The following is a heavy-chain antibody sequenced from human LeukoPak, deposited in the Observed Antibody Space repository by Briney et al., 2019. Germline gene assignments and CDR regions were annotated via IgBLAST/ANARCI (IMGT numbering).Heavy chain of an antibody. CDR2: ITPFLSLT. J-gene: IGHJ4*02. Sequence: SVKVSCKASGYTFTGYYMHWVRQAPGQGLEWLGRITPFLSLTNYAQNFQDRVTITADKSTSTAYMELSSLRSEDTAVYYCARSLNFASPMTFDYWGQGTLVTVSS. CDR3: ARSLNFASPMTFDY. CDR1: GYTFTGYY. V-gene: IGHV1-69*02. D-gene: IGHD3-16*01.